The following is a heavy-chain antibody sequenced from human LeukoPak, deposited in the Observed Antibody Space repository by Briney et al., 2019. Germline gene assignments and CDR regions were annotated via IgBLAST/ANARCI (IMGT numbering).Heavy chain of an antibody. Sequence: AASVTVSFKASGYTFTVYYMHWVRQAPGQGLEWMGWINPNSGGTNYAQKFQGRVTMTRDTSISTAYMELSRLRSDDTAMYYCARGIAARPAPFDYWGQGTLVTVSS. CDR2: INPNSGGT. V-gene: IGHV1-2*02. CDR3: ARGIAARPAPFDY. CDR1: GYTFTVYY. D-gene: IGHD6-6*01. J-gene: IGHJ4*02.